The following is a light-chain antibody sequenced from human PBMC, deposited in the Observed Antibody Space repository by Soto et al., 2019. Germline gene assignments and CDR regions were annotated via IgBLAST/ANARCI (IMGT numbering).Light chain of an antibody. CDR2: DAS. Sequence: DIQMTQSPSTLSASVGDRVTITCRASQSISSWLAWYQQKPGKAPKLLIYDASSLESGVPSRFSGSGSGTEFTLTISSLQPDDFATYYCQQYNSYQYTFGQGTKVAIK. J-gene: IGKJ2*01. CDR3: QQYNSYQYT. V-gene: IGKV1-5*01. CDR1: QSISSW.